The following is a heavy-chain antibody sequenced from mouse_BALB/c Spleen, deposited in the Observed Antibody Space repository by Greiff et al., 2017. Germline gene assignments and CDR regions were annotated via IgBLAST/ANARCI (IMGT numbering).Heavy chain of an antibody. CDR1: GYTFTSYW. D-gene: IGHD1-2*01. CDR3: ARDGLYYAMDY. J-gene: IGHJ4*01. Sequence: VQLQQPGAELVKPGASVKLSCKASGYTFTSYWMHWVKQRPGQGLEWIGEINPSNGRTNYNEKFKSKATLTVDKSSSTAYMQLSSLTSEDSAVCYCARDGLYYAMDYWGQGTSVTVSS. CDR2: INPSNGRT. V-gene: IGHV1S81*02.